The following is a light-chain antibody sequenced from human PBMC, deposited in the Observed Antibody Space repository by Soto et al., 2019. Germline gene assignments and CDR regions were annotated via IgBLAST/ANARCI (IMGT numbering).Light chain of an antibody. J-gene: IGLJ1*01. Sequence: QSVLTQPASVSGSPGQSITISCTGTSSDVGGYNYVSWYQHHPGKALKVMIYDVSNRPSGVSNRFSGSKSGNTASLTISGLRAEDEADYYCSSYTRSNTLRYVFGTGTKLTVL. V-gene: IGLV2-14*03. CDR1: SSDVGGYNY. CDR2: DVS. CDR3: SSYTRSNTLRYV.